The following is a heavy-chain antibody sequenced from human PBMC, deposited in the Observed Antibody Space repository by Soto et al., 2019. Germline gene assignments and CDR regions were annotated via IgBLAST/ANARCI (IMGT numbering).Heavy chain of an antibody. V-gene: IGHV3-7*01. D-gene: IGHD3-10*01. CDR3: ARDTSKGIDY. CDR2: INQDGGET. Sequence: PGGSLRLSCAASGFTFSTYWMSWVRQAPGKGLEWVANINQDGGETYYVDSVKGRFTISRDNAKNSLYLQMNSLRVEDTSMYYCARDTSKGIDYWGQGTLVTVAS. J-gene: IGHJ4*02. CDR1: GFTFSTYW.